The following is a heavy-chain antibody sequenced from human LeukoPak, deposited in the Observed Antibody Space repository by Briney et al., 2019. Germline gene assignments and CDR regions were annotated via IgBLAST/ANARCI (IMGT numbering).Heavy chain of an antibody. Sequence: PGGSLRLSCAASGFTFSSYSMNWVRQAPGKGLEWVSYISSSSSTIYYADSVKGRFTISRDNAKNSLYLQMNSLRAEDTAVYYCAREDYYVSSGSKDGRYFQHWGQGTLVTVSS. CDR2: ISSSSSTI. J-gene: IGHJ1*01. D-gene: IGHD3-22*01. CDR3: AREDYYVSSGSKDGRYFQH. V-gene: IGHV3-48*01. CDR1: GFTFSSYS.